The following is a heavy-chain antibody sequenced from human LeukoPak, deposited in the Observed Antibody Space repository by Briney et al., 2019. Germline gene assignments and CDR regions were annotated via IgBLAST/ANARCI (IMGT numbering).Heavy chain of an antibody. CDR3: ARGLAVTARGSFDI. Sequence: GGSLRLSCAASGFTFSSYSMNWVRQAPGKGLEWVSYISSSSSTIYYADSVKGRFTISRDNAKNSLYLQMNSLRAEDTAVYYCARGLAVTARGSFDIWGQGTMVTVSS. CDR2: ISSSSSTI. CDR1: GFTFSSYS. V-gene: IGHV3-48*04. D-gene: IGHD6-19*01. J-gene: IGHJ3*02.